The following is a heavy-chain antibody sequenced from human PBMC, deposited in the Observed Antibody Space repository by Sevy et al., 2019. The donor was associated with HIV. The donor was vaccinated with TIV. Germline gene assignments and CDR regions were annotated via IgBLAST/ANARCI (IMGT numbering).Heavy chain of an antibody. Sequence: GGSLRLSXAASGFTXXXYXMSWVRQAPGKGXEWVSTISXXXXNTYADSVKGRFTISRDNSKNTLYLQMNSLGAKDTAVYYCAKDGSSSXXXXGXXXXYWGQGTLVTVSS. D-gene: IGHD6-13*01. J-gene: IGHJ4*02. CDR1: GFTXXXYX. CDR3: AKDGSSSXXXXGXXXXY. V-gene: IGHV3-23*01. CDR2: ISXXXXNT.